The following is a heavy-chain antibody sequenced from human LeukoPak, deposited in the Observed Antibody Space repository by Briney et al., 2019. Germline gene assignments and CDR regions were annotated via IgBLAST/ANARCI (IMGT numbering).Heavy chain of an antibody. D-gene: IGHD3-3*01. CDR2: ISGSGGST. J-gene: IGHJ4*02. CDR3: ARDDYDFWSGYSQTHDY. CDR1: GFTFSSYA. Sequence: GGSLRLSCAASGFTFSSYAMSWVRQAPGKGLEWVSAISGSGGSTYYADSVKGRFTISRDNSKNTLYLQMNSLRAEDTAVYYCARDDYDFWSGYSQTHDYWGQGTLVTVSS. V-gene: IGHV3-23*01.